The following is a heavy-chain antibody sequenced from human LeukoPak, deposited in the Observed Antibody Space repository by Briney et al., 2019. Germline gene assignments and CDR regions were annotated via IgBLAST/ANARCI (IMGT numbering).Heavy chain of an antibody. CDR3: ARDKLISTSLPPMDV. CDR1: GYTLTGYY. J-gene: IGHJ6*02. V-gene: IGHV1-2*02. CDR2: INPNSGGT. Sequence: ASVKVSCKASGYTLTGYYMHWVRQAPGQGLEWMGWINPNSGGTNYAQKFQGRVTMTRDTSISTAYMELSRLRSDDTAVYYCARDKLISTSLPPMDVWGQGTTVTVSS. D-gene: IGHD2-2*01.